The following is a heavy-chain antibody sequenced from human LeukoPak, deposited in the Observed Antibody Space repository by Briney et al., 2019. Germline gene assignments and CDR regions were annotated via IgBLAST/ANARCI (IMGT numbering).Heavy chain of an antibody. CDR3: AKNYYDRRGPYSWVFDY. Sequence: GGSLRLSCPVSGFTFSDYAMTWVRQAPGKGLEWVSSIFAGGGAALYADSVRGRFTIFRDDSKSTLFLQMHILRAEDTAIYYCAKNYYDRRGPYSWVFDYWGQGTLVTVSS. V-gene: IGHV3-23*01. J-gene: IGHJ4*02. CDR2: IFAGGGAA. D-gene: IGHD3-22*01. CDR1: GFTFSDYA.